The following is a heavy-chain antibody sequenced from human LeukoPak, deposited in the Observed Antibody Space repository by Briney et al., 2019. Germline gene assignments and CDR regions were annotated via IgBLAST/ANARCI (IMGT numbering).Heavy chain of an antibody. CDR3: ARDGFDI. V-gene: IGHV3-30*04. CDR1: GFTFSSYA. J-gene: IGHJ3*02. CDR2: ISYDGSNK. Sequence: GGSLRLSCAASGFTFSSYAMHWVRRAPGKGLEWVAVISYDGSNKYYADSVKGRFTISRDNSKNTLYLQMNSLRAEDTAVYYCARDGFDIWGQGTMVTVSS.